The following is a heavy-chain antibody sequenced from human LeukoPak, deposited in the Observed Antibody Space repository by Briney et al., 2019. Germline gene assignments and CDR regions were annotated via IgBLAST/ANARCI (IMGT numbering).Heavy chain of an antibody. V-gene: IGHV4-59*12. CDR3: AKSNGYGLVDI. J-gene: IGHJ3*02. D-gene: IGHD3-10*01. Sequence: SETLSLTCTVSGGSISSYYWSWVRQPPGKGLEWIGNIFYSGSTYYSPSLKSRVTISLDTSRNQFSLKLNSVTTADTAVYYCAKSNGYGLVDIWGQGTMVTVSS. CDR2: IFYSGST. CDR1: GGSISSYY.